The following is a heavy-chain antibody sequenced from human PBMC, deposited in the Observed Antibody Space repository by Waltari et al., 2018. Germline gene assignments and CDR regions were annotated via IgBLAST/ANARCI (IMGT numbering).Heavy chain of an antibody. D-gene: IGHD5-12*01. CDR2: ISYTEAT. CDR3: ATYIGATLGAAAFDV. J-gene: IGHJ3*01. V-gene: IGHV4-39*01. CDR1: GGSITSDRHY. Sequence: QLQLQESGPGLVKPSETLSLTCTVSGGSITSDRHYWGWTRRPPGQGLEWIATISYTEATYSGPSHKSLVTISRDTSKSQLSRTLGSVTGADAARYYGATYIGATLGAAAFDVWGQGTMVTVSA.